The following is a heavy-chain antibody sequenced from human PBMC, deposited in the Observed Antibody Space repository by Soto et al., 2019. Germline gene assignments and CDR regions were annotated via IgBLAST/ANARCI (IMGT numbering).Heavy chain of an antibody. Sequence: QVQLVQSGAEVKKPGASVKVSCKASGYTFTSYGISWVRQAPGQGLEWMGWISAYNGNTNYAQKLQGRVTMTTDTFTXTXSMELRSLRSDDTAVYYCARDDTTSKWFGDPAPFDYWGQGTLVTVSS. J-gene: IGHJ4*02. V-gene: IGHV1-18*01. CDR1: GYTFTSYG. D-gene: IGHD3-10*01. CDR2: ISAYNGNT. CDR3: ARDDTTSKWFGDPAPFDY.